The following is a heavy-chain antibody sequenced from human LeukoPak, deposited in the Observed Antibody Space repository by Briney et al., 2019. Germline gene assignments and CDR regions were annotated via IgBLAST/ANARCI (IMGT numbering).Heavy chain of an antibody. Sequence: SETLSLTCTVSGYSISSGYYWGWIRQPPGKGLEWIGSICHSGSTYYNPSLKSRVTISVDTSKNQFSLKLSSVTAADTAVYYCARVGVVVAVFGYWGQGTLVTVSS. CDR2: ICHSGST. CDR3: ARVGVVVAVFGY. J-gene: IGHJ4*02. CDR1: GYSISSGYY. D-gene: IGHD2-15*01. V-gene: IGHV4-38-2*02.